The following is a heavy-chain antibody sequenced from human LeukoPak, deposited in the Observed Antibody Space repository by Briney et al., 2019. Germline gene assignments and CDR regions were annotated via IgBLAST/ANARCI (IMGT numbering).Heavy chain of an antibody. V-gene: IGHV1-69*06. CDR1: GDTFSNFG. CDR3: ARLIVDIVPTTLKYYYNYMDV. D-gene: IGHD5-12*01. Sequence: ASVKVSCKTSGDTFSNFGISWVRQAPGQGLEWMGGIMPIYDTANYAQKLQGRVSITADKSTNTAYMELSSLRSEDTAVYYCARLIVDIVPTTLKYYYNYMDVWGRGTTVTVSS. J-gene: IGHJ6*03. CDR2: IMPIYDTA.